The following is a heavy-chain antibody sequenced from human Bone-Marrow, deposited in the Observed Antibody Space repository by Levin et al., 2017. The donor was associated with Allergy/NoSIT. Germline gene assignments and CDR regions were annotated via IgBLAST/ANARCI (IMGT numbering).Heavy chain of an antibody. CDR1: GFTVSSNY. CDR2: IYSGGST. CDR3: ARGPHFDWSFDY. Sequence: SCAASGFTVSSNYMSWVRQAPGKGLEWVSVIYSGGSTYYADSVKGRFTISRDNSKNMLYLQMNSLRAEDTAVYYCARGPHFDWSFDYWGQGTLVTVSS. J-gene: IGHJ4*02. V-gene: IGHV3-53*01. D-gene: IGHD3-9*01.